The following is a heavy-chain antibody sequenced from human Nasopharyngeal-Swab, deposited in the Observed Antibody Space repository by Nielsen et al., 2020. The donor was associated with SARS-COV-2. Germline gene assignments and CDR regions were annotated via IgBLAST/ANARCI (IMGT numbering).Heavy chain of an antibody. Sequence: GGSLRLSCAASGFTFSSYAMHWVRQAPGKGLEWVAVISYDGSNKYYADSVKGRFTISRDNSKNTLYLQMNSLRAEDTAVYYCASLGATEPTSYYYYGMDVWGQGTTVTVSS. CDR1: GFTFSSYA. CDR3: ASLGATEPTSYYYYGMDV. CDR2: ISYDGSNK. J-gene: IGHJ6*02. V-gene: IGHV3-30*04. D-gene: IGHD5-12*01.